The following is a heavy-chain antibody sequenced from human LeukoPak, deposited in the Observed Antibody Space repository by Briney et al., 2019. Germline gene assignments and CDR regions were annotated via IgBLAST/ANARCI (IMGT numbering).Heavy chain of an antibody. J-gene: IGHJ4*02. V-gene: IGHV3-30-3*01. CDR1: GFTFSSYA. CDR2: LSYDGSNK. Sequence: PGGSLRLSCAASGFTFSSYAMHWVRQAPGKGLEWVAVLSYDGSNKYYADSVKGRFTISRDNSKNTLYLQMNSLRAEDTAVYYCAKGRGFDYWGQGTLVTVSS. CDR3: AKGRGFDY.